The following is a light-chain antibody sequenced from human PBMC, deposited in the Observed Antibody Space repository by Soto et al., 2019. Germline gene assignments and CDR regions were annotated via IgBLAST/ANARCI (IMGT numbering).Light chain of an antibody. CDR3: QQYKSYST. J-gene: IGKJ1*01. CDR1: QSLSSR. V-gene: IGKV1-5*01. Sequence: DIQLTQSPSTLSASVGDRVTLTCRASQSLSSRLAWYQQRPGKATNLLIYDASTLESGVPSRFSGSGSGTEFTLTISNLQPDDVATYICQQYKSYSTFGRGTKVDIK. CDR2: DAS.